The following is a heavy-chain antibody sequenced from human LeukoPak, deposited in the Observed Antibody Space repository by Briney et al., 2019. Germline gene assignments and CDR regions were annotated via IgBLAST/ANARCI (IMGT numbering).Heavy chain of an antibody. CDR2: ISSSSSFI. J-gene: IGHJ4*02. V-gene: IGHV3-21*01. CDR3: ARDEANSFANY. Sequence: GGSLRLSCAASGFTFTNYNMNWVRQAPGKGLEWVSSISSSSSFIYYADSVKGRFTISRDNAKNSLYLQMNSLRAEDTAVYYCARDEANSFANYWGQGTLVTVSS. D-gene: IGHD5-18*01. CDR1: GFTFTNYN.